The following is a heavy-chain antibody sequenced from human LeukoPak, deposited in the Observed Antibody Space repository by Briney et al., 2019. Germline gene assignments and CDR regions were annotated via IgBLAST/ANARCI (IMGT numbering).Heavy chain of an antibody. Sequence: GGSLRLSCAASGFIFSSYWMTWVRQAPGRGLEWVANINGDGDGKRYADSVKDRFTISRDNARSLVFLQIHSLRDEDTALYYCARDSSPDSATTYYDALDMWGQGTMVTVPS. CDR1: GFIFSSYW. J-gene: IGHJ3*02. CDR2: INGDGDGK. D-gene: IGHD1-1*01. CDR3: ARDSSPDSATTYYDALDM. V-gene: IGHV3-7*01.